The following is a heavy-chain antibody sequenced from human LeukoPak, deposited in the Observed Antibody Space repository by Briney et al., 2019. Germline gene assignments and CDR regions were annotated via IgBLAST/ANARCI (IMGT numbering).Heavy chain of an antibody. D-gene: IGHD6-19*01. CDR2: ISSSGGST. CDR1: GFTFSSYA. CDR3: AKDWPVAGGGSWFDP. Sequence: GGSLRLSCAASGFTFSSYAMSWVRQAPGKGLEWVSAISSSGGSTYYADSVKGRFTISRDNSKNTLYLQMNSLRAEDTAVYYCAKDWPVAGGGSWFDPWGQGTLVTVSS. V-gene: IGHV3-23*01. J-gene: IGHJ5*02.